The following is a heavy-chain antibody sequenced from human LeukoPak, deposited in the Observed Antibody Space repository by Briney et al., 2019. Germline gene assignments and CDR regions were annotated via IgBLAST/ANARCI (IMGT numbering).Heavy chain of an antibody. V-gene: IGHV1-69*01. J-gene: IGHJ4*02. CDR1: GGTFSSYA. CDR2: IIPIFGTA. CDR3: ARDPDILTGYYVFDY. D-gene: IGHD3-9*01. Sequence: GSSVKVSCKASGGTFSSYAISWVRQAPEQGLAWMGGIIPIFGTANYAQKFQGRVTITADESTSTAYMELSSLRSEDTAVYYCARDPDILTGYYVFDYWGQGTLVTVSS.